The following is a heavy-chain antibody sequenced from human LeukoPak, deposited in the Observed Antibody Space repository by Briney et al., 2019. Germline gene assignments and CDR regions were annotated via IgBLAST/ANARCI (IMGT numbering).Heavy chain of an antibody. Sequence: ETLSLTCTVSGGSISSYYWSWIRQPPGKGLEWIGYIYYSGSTNYNPSLKSRVTISVDTSKNQFSLKLSSVTAADTAVYYCATGGYSSGWYGSYWGQGTLVTVSS. CDR1: GGSISSYY. CDR3: ATGGYSSGWYGSY. CDR2: IYYSGST. J-gene: IGHJ4*02. V-gene: IGHV4-59*01. D-gene: IGHD6-19*01.